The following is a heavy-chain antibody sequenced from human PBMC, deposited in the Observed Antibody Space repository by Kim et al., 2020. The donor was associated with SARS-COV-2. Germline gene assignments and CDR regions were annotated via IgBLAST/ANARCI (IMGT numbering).Heavy chain of an antibody. J-gene: IGHJ4*02. V-gene: IGHV4-34*01. D-gene: IGHD2-2*01. CDR2: SGGT. Sequence: SGGTTYNPSLKSRVTISVDTSKNQFSLKLSSVTAADTAVYYCVPAAHLDYWGQGTLVTVSS. CDR3: VPAAHLDY.